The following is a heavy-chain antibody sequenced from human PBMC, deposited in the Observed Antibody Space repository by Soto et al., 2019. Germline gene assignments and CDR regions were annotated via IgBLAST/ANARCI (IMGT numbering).Heavy chain of an antibody. V-gene: IGHV1-18*01. D-gene: IGHD3-10*01. J-gene: IGHJ6*02. CDR3: ARDTMVQGVIIPYYYYGLDV. CDR1: GYTFTSYG. Sequence: ASVKVSCKASGYTFTSYGSSWVRQAPGQGLEWMGWISAYNGNTNYAQKLQGRVTMTTDTSTSTAYMELRSLRSDDTAVYYCARDTMVQGVIIPYYYYGLDVWGQGTTVTVSS. CDR2: ISAYNGNT.